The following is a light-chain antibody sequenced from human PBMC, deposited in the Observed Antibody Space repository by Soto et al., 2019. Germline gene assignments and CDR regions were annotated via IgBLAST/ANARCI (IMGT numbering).Light chain of an antibody. CDR2: DVT. J-gene: IGLJ2*01. CDR1: SSDVGGYNY. CDR3: SSYTSSSTLV. V-gene: IGLV2-14*03. Sequence: QSALTQPASVSGSPGQSITISCTGTSSDVGGYNYVSWYQHHPGKAPKLMIYDVTNRPSGVSDRFSGSKSGNTASLTISGLQAEDEAHYYGSSYTSSSTLVFGGGTKVTVL.